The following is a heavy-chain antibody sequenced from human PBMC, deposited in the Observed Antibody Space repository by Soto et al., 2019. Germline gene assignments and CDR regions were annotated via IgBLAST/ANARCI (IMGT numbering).Heavy chain of an antibody. J-gene: IGHJ3*02. Sequence: PRGSLRLSCAASGFTFSSYGMHWVRQAPGKGLEWVAVIWYDGSNKYYADSAKGRFTISRDNSKNTLYLQMNSLRAEDTAVYYCARSDEANAFDIWGQGTMVTVSS. CDR3: ARSDEANAFDI. CDR2: IWYDGSNK. V-gene: IGHV3-33*01. CDR1: GFTFSSYG.